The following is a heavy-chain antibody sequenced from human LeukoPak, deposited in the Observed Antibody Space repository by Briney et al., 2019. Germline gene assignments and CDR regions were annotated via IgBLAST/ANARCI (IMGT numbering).Heavy chain of an antibody. V-gene: IGHV4-39*07. CDR2: IYYSGST. CDR3: AREERDYGDYVWFDP. CDR1: GGSISSSSYC. D-gene: IGHD4-17*01. Sequence: SETLSLTCTVSGGSISSSSYCWGWIRQPPGKGLEWIGSIYYSGSTYYNPSLKGRVTISVDTSQNQFSLKLSPVTAADTAVYYCAREERDYGDYVWFDPWGQGTLVTVSS. J-gene: IGHJ5*02.